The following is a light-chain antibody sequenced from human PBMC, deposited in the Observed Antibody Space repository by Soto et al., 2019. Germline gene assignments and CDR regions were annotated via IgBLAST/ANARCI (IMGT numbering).Light chain of an antibody. J-gene: IGLJ2*01. V-gene: IGLV1-44*01. CDR3: SAWDDSLNRPV. CDR1: RSNIGTNT. CDR2: DNY. Sequence: QSVLTQAPSASGAPGQSVTMSCSGSRSNIGTNTVNWYQQRPGTPPKFLIYDNYRRPSGVPDRFSGSQSGTSASLAISGLQSEDEADDYCSAWDDSLNRPVFGGGTKLTVL.